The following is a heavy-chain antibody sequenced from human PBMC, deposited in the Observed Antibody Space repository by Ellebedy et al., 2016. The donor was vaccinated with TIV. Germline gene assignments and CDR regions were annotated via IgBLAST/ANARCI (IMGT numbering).Heavy chain of an antibody. Sequence: GGSLRLSCAASGFTVSSNYMSWVRQAPGKELEWVSVISSGGTTYYADSMKGRFSVSRDNANNTMYLQMNSLRAEDTAIYYCARRYTSGWAPFHYWGQGTLVTVSS. D-gene: IGHD6-19*01. CDR1: GFTVSSNY. CDR2: ISSGGTT. V-gene: IGHV3-66*01. J-gene: IGHJ4*02. CDR3: ARRYTSGWAPFHY.